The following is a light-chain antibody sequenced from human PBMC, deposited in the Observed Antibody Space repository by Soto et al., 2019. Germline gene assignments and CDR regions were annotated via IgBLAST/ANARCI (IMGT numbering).Light chain of an antibody. CDR1: QTISSW. CDR2: KAS. J-gene: IGKJ1*01. CDR3: QHYTSYSEA. Sequence: DIPMTQSPSTLSGSVGDRVTITCRASQTISSWLAWYQQKPGKAPKLLIYKASTLKSGVPARCSGSGSGTEFTLTISSLQPDDFATYYCQHYTSYSEAFGQGTKVEL. V-gene: IGKV1-5*03.